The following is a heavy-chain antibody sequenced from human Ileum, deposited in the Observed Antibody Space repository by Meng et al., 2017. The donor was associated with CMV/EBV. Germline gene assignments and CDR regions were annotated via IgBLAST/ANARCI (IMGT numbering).Heavy chain of an antibody. CDR3: SGGDY. CDR2: INPNSGGT. J-gene: IGHJ4*02. D-gene: IGHD3-16*01. Sequence: ASVKVSCKPSGYSFTGYYIHWVRQAPGQGLEWVGWINPNSGGTVYAPRFQGRVTMTKDTSIKTAYMELSSIVSDDTAVYYCSGGDYWGQGTLVTVSS. CDR1: GYSFTGYY. V-gene: IGHV1-2*02.